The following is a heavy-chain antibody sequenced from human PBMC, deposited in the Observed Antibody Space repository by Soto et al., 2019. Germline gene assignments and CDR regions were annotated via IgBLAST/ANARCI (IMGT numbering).Heavy chain of an antibody. V-gene: IGHV3-30-3*01. CDR2: ISYDGSNK. CDR1: GFTFSSYA. J-gene: IGHJ4*02. D-gene: IGHD1-7*01. Sequence: QVQLVESGGGVVQPGRSLRLSCAASGFTFSSYAMHWVRQAPGKGLEWVAVISYDGSNKYYADSVKGRFTISRDNSKNTLYLQMNSLRAEDTAVYYCAREWNYYFDYWGQGTLVPVSS. CDR3: AREWNYYFDY.